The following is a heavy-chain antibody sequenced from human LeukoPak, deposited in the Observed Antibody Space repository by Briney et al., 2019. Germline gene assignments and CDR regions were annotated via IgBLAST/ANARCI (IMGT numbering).Heavy chain of an antibody. Sequence: ASVKVSCKASGYTFNSYGISWVRQAPGQGLEWMAWIGAYNGNTNYAQKLQGRVTLTTDTSTSTAYMELRSLRSDDTAVYYCARGVAAQDYDSSGCSMDVWGQGTTVTVSS. CDR3: ARGVAAQDYDSSGCSMDV. D-gene: IGHD3-22*01. J-gene: IGHJ6*02. V-gene: IGHV1-18*01. CDR1: GYTFNSYG. CDR2: IGAYNGNT.